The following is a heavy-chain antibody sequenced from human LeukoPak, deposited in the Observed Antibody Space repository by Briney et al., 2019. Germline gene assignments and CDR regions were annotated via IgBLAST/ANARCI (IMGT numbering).Heavy chain of an antibody. CDR2: INQDAGTT. CDR3: ARDPGWSSFDI. D-gene: IGHD2-15*01. V-gene: IGHV3-7*01. Sequence: GGSLRLSCVASGSTFSRYWMSWVRQAPGKGLEFVANINQDAGTTNYVDSVKGRFTISRDNAENSLYLQMSSLRAEDTALYYCARDPGWSSFDIWGQGIMVTVSS. CDR1: GSTFSRYW. J-gene: IGHJ3*02.